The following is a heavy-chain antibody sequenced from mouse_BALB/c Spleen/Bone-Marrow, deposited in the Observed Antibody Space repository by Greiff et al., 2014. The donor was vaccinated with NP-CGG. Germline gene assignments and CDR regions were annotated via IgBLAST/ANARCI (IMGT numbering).Heavy chain of an antibody. V-gene: IGHV5-4*02. Sequence: EVKVVESGGGLVKPGGSLKLSCAASGFTFSDYYMYWVRQTPEKRLEWVGTISDGGGYTYYPDSVWGRFTISRDNAKNNLYLQMSSLKYEDTAMYYCARSGERYGAMDYWGQGASVTVFS. D-gene: IGHD2-10*02. CDR3: ARSGERYGAMDY. J-gene: IGHJ4*01. CDR2: ISDGGGYT. CDR1: GFTFSDYY.